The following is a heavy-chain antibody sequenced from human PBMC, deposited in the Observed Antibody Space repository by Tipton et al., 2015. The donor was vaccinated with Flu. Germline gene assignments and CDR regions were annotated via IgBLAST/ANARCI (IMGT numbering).Heavy chain of an antibody. CDR2: INQDGSEK. V-gene: IGHV3-7*01. CDR3: GKSMDV. CDR1: GFTLSSYW. J-gene: IGHJ6*02. Sequence: GSPRLSCVASGFTLSSYWMSWVRQAPGRGLEWVANINQDGSEKDYVNSVKGRFIISRDNAKKSVNLQMNRLRVEDSGVYYCGKSMDVWGQGTTVAVSS.